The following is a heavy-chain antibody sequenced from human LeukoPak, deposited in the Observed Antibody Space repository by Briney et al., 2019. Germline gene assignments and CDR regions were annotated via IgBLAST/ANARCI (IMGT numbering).Heavy chain of an antibody. CDR3: ARDITAYDYSNKDYYYYYMDV. Sequence: ASVKVSCKASGRTFSNYAISWVRQAPGQGLEWMGGIIPIFGTANYAQKFQGRVTITTDESTSTAYMELSSLRSEDTAVYYCARDITAYDYSNKDYYYYYMDVWGKGTTVTVSS. J-gene: IGHJ6*03. CDR2: IIPIFGTA. CDR1: GRTFSNYA. D-gene: IGHD4-11*01. V-gene: IGHV1-69*05.